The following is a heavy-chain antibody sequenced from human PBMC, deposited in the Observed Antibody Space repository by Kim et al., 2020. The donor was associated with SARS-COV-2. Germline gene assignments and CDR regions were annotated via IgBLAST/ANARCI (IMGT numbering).Heavy chain of an antibody. Sequence: KGRFTISRDNAKNSLYLQMNSLRAEDTAVYYWARVDFWSGYDYYYYGMDVWGQGTTVTVSS. D-gene: IGHD3-3*01. J-gene: IGHJ6*02. CDR3: ARVDFWSGYDYYYYGMDV. V-gene: IGHV3-11*06.